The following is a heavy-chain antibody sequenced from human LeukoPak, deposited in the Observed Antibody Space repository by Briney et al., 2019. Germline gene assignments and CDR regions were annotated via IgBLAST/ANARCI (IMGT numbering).Heavy chain of an antibody. CDR1: GYSISTGYY. CDR2: TYHSGST. Sequence: SETLSLTCTVSGYSISTGYYWGWIRQPPGKGLEWIGNTYHSGSTYYNPSLKSRVTISGDTSKNQFSLKLSSVTAADTAVYCCARGDGYNYWGQGTLVTVPS. CDR3: ARGDGYNY. V-gene: IGHV4-38-2*02. D-gene: IGHD5-24*01. J-gene: IGHJ4*02.